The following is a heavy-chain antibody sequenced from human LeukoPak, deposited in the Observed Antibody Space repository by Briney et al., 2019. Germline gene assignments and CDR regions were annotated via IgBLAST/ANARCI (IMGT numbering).Heavy chain of an antibody. V-gene: IGHV1-46*01. CDR1: GYTFTGYY. J-gene: IGHJ4*02. Sequence: ASVKVSRKASGYTFTGYYMHWVRQAPGQGLEWMGLINPDGGSTAYAHRFQGRVTMTRDTSTSTVYMDLSSLRSEDTAMYYCARAPRNSSTMLDYWGQGTLVTVSS. CDR3: ARAPRNSSTMLDY. CDR2: INPDGGST. D-gene: IGHD6-13*01.